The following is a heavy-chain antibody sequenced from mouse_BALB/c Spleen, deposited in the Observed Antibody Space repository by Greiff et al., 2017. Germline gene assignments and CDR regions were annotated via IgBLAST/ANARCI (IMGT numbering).Heavy chain of an antibody. CDR3: AKHFYYGSSYHWYFDV. CDR2: IWGGGST. V-gene: IGHV2-6-5*01. Sequence: QVHVKQSGPGLVAPSQSLSITCTVSGFSLTDYGVSWIRQPPGKGLEWLGVIWGGGSTYYNSALKSRLSISKDNSKSQVFLKMNSLQTDDTAMYYCAKHFYYGSSYHWYFDVWGAGTTVTVSS. CDR1: GFSLTDYG. J-gene: IGHJ1*01. D-gene: IGHD1-1*01.